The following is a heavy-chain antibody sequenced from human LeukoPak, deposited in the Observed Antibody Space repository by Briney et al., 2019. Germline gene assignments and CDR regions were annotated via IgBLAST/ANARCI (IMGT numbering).Heavy chain of an antibody. Sequence: SETLSLTCAVYGGSFSGYYWSWIRQPPGKGLEWIGEINHSGSTNYNPSLKSRVTISVDTSKNQFSLKLSSVTAADTAVYYCPRGGIYYDSSGYRDAFDIWGQGTMVTVSS. D-gene: IGHD3-22*01. CDR2: INHSGST. CDR3: PRGGIYYDSSGYRDAFDI. V-gene: IGHV4-34*01. J-gene: IGHJ3*02. CDR1: GGSFSGYY.